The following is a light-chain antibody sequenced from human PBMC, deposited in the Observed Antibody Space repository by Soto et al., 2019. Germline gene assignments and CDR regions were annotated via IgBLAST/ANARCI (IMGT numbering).Light chain of an antibody. J-gene: IGKJ2*01. Sequence: EIVMTQSPVTLSVSPGERATLSCRASQSVRFNFAWYQQKPGQAPRLLMYDVSTRATGIPARFSGSGSGTEFTLTISSLQSEDFAVYYCQQYNSWPYTFGQGTKLEIK. CDR1: QSVRFN. CDR2: DVS. CDR3: QQYNSWPYT. V-gene: IGKV3-15*01.